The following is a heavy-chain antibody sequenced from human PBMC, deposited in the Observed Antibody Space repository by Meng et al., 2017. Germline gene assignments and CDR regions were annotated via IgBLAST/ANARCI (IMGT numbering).Heavy chain of an antibody. V-gene: IGHV4-4*02. CDR3: ARGTDYGDYYFDY. CDR2: IYHSGST. D-gene: IGHD4-17*01. CDR1: GGSISSSNW. Sequence: VLLQDSGPGLVKRSGTLSLSCAVSGGSISSSNWWSWVRQPPGKGLEWIGEIYHSGSTNYNPSLKSRVTISVDKSKNQFSLKLSSVTAADTAVYYCARGTDYGDYYFDYWGQGTLVTVSS. J-gene: IGHJ4*02.